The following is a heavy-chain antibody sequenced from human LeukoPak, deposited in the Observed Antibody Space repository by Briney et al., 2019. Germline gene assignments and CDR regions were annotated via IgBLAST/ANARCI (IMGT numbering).Heavy chain of an antibody. J-gene: IGHJ5*02. CDR1: GGSISSYY. CDR2: IYYSGGT. CDR3: ARDLYYYDSSGYYYKWFDP. Sequence: SETLPLTCTVSGGSISSYYWSWIRQPPGKGLEWIGYIYYSGGTNYNPSLKSRVTISVDTSKNQFSLKLSSVTAADTAVYYCARDLYYYDSSGYYYKWFDPWGQGTLVTVSS. D-gene: IGHD3-22*01. V-gene: IGHV4-59*01.